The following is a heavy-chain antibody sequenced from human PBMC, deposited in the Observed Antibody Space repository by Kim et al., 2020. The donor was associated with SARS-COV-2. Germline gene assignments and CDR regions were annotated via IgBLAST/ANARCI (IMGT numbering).Heavy chain of an antibody. CDR2: IYFSGST. V-gene: IGHV4-39*01. CDR3: ASWGDYYDTSGYYLPFS. CDR1: GGSISSSSYY. Sequence: SETLSLTCTASGGSISSSSYYWGWIRQPPGKGLEWIGSIYFSGSTYYNPSLKRRVTISVDTSKNQFSLKLTSVTAADTAVYYCASWGDYYDTSGYYLPFSWGQGTLVTVSS. D-gene: IGHD3-22*01. J-gene: IGHJ5*02.